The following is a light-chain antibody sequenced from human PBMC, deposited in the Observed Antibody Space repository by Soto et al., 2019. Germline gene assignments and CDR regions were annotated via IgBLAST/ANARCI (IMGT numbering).Light chain of an antibody. V-gene: IGLV2-14*01. J-gene: IGLJ2*01. CDR1: SSDVGDYNY. Sequence: QSALTQPASVSGSPGQSITISCTGTSSDVGDYNYVSWYQQHAGKAPKLMIYDVSNRPSGVSNRFSGSKSANTASLTISGLQAEDEADYFCSSYPSSSTPVVFRGGTKLTVL. CDR3: SSYPSSSTPVV. CDR2: DVS.